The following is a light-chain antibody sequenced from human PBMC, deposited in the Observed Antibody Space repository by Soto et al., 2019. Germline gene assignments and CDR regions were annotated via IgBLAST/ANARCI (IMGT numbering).Light chain of an antibody. CDR3: QRLKRYPLF. J-gene: IGKJ4*01. CDR2: AAS. Sequence: IQLTQSPSSLSASIGDRVTITCRASQVISSYLAWYRQKAGKAPELLIEAASTLQSGFPSRFSGSGSGTDFALTISSLQPENFATYYCQRLKRYPLFFGGGTKVDIK. CDR1: QVISSY. V-gene: IGKV1-9*01.